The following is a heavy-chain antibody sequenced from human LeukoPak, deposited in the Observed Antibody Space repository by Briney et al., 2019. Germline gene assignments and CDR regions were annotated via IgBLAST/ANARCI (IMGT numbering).Heavy chain of an antibody. CDR2: IIPIFGTA. J-gene: IGHJ5*02. CDR3: ARETTAYRGSNYWFDP. V-gene: IGHV1-69*13. CDR1: GSTFRSFA. D-gene: IGHD1-26*01. Sequence: SVKVSCKAFGSTFRSFANRWVRQAPGQGLELIGGIIPIFGTANYAQKFQGRVTITADESTSTAYMELSSLRSEDTAVYYCARETTAYRGSNYWFDPWGQGTLVTVSS.